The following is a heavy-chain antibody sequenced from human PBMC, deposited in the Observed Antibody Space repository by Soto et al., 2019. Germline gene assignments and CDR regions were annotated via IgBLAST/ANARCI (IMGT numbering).Heavy chain of an antibody. CDR1: GYTFTSYS. V-gene: IGHV1-18*04. CDR2: ISPNNGDT. Sequence: ASVKVSCKTSGYTFTSYSLTWVRQAPGQGLEWMGWISPNNGDTGSAQNLQGRVTMTADTSTRTAYMELGSLRSDDTAVYYCAREIRSTYLPIDNWGQGTLVTVSS. D-gene: IGHD3-16*01. CDR3: AREIRSTYLPIDN. J-gene: IGHJ4*02.